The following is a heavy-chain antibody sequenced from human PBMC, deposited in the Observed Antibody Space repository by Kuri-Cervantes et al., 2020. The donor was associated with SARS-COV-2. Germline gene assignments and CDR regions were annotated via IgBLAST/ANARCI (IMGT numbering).Heavy chain of an antibody. CDR3: ARMSGNRIL. Sequence: ESLKISCTVSGASISGFYWSWIRQPAGKGLEWIGRVDFGGSTNYNPSLKSRVIMSVDTPKNQFSLKLISVTAAATAVYYCARMSGNRILWGQGALVTVSS. J-gene: IGHJ4*02. CDR1: GASISGFY. D-gene: IGHD1-26*01. V-gene: IGHV4-4*07. CDR2: VDFGGST.